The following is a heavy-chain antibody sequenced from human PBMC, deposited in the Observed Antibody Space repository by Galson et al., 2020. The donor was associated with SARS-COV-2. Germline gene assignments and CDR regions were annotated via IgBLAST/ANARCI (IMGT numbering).Heavy chain of an antibody. J-gene: IGHJ4*02. Sequence: SETLSLTCTVSGGSISSGDYYWSWIRKPPGKGLEWIGYIYYNGDTYYNPSLKSQVTISLDTSKNQFSLKLSSVTAADTAIYYCARDPFYSGRSYWGPGTLVTVSS. V-gene: IGHV4-30-4*08. D-gene: IGHD1-26*01. CDR3: ARDPFYSGRSY. CDR2: IYYNGDT. CDR1: GGSISSGDYY.